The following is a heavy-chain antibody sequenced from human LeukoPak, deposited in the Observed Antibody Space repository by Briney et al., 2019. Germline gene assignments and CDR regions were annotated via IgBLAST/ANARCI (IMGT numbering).Heavy chain of an antibody. CDR2: ISSSGGTI. Sequence: GGSLRLSCAASGLTFSSYEMSWVRQAPGKGLEWVSYISSSGGTIFYSDSVKGRFTISRDNAKNSLHLQMNSLRAGDTAVYYCAELGITMIGGVWGKGTTVTISS. V-gene: IGHV3-48*03. J-gene: IGHJ6*04. CDR3: AELGITMIGGV. D-gene: IGHD3-10*02. CDR1: GLTFSSYE.